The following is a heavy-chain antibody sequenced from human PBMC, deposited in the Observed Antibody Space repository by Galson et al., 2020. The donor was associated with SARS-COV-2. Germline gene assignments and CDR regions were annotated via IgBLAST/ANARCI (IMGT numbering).Heavy chain of an antibody. Sequence: SGPTLVKPTQTLTLNCTFSGFSLSTSGMCVSWIRQPPGKALEWLALIDWDDDKYYSTSLKTRLTISKDTSKNQVVLTMTNMDPVDTATYYCARTTVVTFPDYYYFGMDDWGQGTTVAVSS. J-gene: IGHJ6*02. CDR3: ARTTVVTFPDYYYFGMDD. D-gene: IGHD4-17*01. CDR1: GFSLSTSGMC. CDR2: IDWDDDK. V-gene: IGHV2-70*01.